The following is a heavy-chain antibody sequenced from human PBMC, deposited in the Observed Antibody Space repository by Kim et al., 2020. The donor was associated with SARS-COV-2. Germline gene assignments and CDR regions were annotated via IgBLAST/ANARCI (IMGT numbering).Heavy chain of an antibody. V-gene: IGHV3-33*01. CDR1: GFTFSSYG. Sequence: GGSLRLSCAASGFTFSSYGMHWVRQAPGKGLEWVAVIWYDGSNKYYADSVKGRFTISRDNSKSTLYLQMNSLRAEDTAVYYCARGPITMIVPYFDYWGQGTLVSVSS. CDR2: IWYDGSNK. D-gene: IGHD3-22*01. J-gene: IGHJ4*02. CDR3: ARGPITMIVPYFDY.